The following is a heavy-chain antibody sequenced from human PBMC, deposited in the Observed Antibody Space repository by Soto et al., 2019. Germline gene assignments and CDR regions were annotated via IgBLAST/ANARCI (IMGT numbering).Heavy chain of an antibody. V-gene: IGHV3-30*18. D-gene: IGHD3-22*01. Sequence: QVQLVESGGGVVQPGRSLRLSCAASGFTFSSYGMHWVRQAPGKGLEWVAVISYDGSNKYYADSVKGRFTISRDNSTNTLYLQMNSLRAEDTAVYYCAKEYLLDTYYYDSSGYYFDYWGQGTLVTVSS. CDR2: ISYDGSNK. CDR1: GFTFSSYG. J-gene: IGHJ4*02. CDR3: AKEYLLDTYYYDSSGYYFDY.